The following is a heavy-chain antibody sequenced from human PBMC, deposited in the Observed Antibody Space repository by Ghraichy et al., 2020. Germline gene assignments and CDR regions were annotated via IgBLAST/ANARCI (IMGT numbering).Heavy chain of an antibody. CDR3: ARIRRFSGPQLLFDY. D-gene: IGHD2-15*01. CDR1: GFSLSNARMG. CDR2: IFSNDEK. V-gene: IGHV2-26*01. Sequence: SGPTRVKPTETLTLTCTVSGFSLSNARMGVSWIRQPPGKALEWLAHIFSNDEKSYSTSLKSRLTISKDTSKSQVVLTMTNMDPVDTATYYCARIRRFSGPQLLFDYWGQGTLVTVSS. J-gene: IGHJ4*02.